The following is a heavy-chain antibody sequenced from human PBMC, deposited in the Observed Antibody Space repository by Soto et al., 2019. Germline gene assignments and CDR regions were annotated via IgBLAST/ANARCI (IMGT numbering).Heavy chain of an antibody. J-gene: IGHJ6*02. CDR1: GGTFSSYA. Sequence: QVQLVQSGAEVKKPGSSVKVSCKASGGTFSSYAISWVRQAHGQGLEWMGGIIPIFGTANYAQKFQGRVTITADKSTSTADMELSSLRSEDTAVYYCARPYSSSSGYYYYGMDVWGQGTTVTVSS. CDR2: IIPIFGTA. V-gene: IGHV1-69*06. D-gene: IGHD6-6*01. CDR3: ARPYSSSSGYYYYGMDV.